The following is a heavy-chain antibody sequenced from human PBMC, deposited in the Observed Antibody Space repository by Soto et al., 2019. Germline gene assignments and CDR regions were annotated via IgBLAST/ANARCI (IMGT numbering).Heavy chain of an antibody. V-gene: IGHV4-39*01. J-gene: IGHJ6*03. CDR2: IYYTGST. D-gene: IGHD2-15*01. Sequence: SATLSLTCPVSGGSISNNFYYWGWIRRPPGNGLEWIGSIYYTGSTYYNPSLKSRVTISVDTSKNHFSLKLSSVTAADTAVYYCARQTGTGDIVVVLGYYYTDVWGKGTTVTVSS. CDR3: ARQTGTGDIVVVLGYYYTDV. CDR1: GGSISNNFYY.